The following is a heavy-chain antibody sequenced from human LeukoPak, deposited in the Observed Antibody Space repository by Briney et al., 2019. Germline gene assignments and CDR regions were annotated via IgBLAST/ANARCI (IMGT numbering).Heavy chain of an antibody. V-gene: IGHV1-8*01. D-gene: IGHD2-8*01. CDR1: GYTVTSYE. J-gene: IGHJ6*02. CDR2: ANPGSGNT. Sequence: ASVKVSCKASGYTVTSYEINWVRQAPGQGLEWMGRANPGSGNTGYAQKFQGRVTMTRDTSTTTAYMELSSLRSEDTAVYYCARGEGSPTGYCTNGVCHYYYYGMDVWGQGTAVTVSS. CDR3: ARGEGSPTGYCTNGVCHYYYYGMDV.